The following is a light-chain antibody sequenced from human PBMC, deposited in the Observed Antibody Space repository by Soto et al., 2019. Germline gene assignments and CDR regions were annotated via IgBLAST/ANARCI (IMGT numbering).Light chain of an antibody. V-gene: IGLV3-21*02. CDR1: NIGGKS. Sequence: SYELTQPPSVSVAPGQTARITCGGNNIGGKSEHWYQQKPGQAPVLVVYDDSDRPSGIPERFSGSNSVNTATLTIGRVAGGDEADYYCQVWESGRGVFGTGTKVTVL. J-gene: IGLJ1*01. CDR2: DDS. CDR3: QVWESGRGV.